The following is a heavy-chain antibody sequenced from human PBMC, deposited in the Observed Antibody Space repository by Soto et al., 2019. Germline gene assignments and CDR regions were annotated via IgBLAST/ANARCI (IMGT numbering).Heavy chain of an antibody. J-gene: IGHJ4*02. CDR2: IYYSGST. V-gene: IGHV4-31*03. Sequence: QVQLQESGPGLVKPSQTLSLTCTVSGGSISSGGYYWSWIRQHPGKGLEWIGSIYYSGSTYYNPSLXGXXTIAVDTSKTQFSLKLSSVTAADTAVYYCARGVLHWGQGTLVTVSS. CDR3: ARGVLH. D-gene: IGHD3-16*01. CDR1: GGSISSGGYY.